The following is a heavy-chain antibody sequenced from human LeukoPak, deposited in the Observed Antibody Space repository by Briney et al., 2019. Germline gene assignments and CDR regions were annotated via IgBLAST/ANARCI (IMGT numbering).Heavy chain of an antibody. V-gene: IGHV3-48*03. J-gene: IGHJ4*02. CDR3: ARDGYCGGDCYSGVRSIDY. D-gene: IGHD2-21*02. Sequence: GGSLRLSCAASGFTFSSYEMNWVHQAPGKGLEWVSYISSSGSTIYYADSVKGRFTISRDNAKNSLYLQMNSLRAEDTAVYYCARDGYCGGDCYSGVRSIDYWGQGTLVTVSS. CDR2: ISSSGSTI. CDR1: GFTFSSYE.